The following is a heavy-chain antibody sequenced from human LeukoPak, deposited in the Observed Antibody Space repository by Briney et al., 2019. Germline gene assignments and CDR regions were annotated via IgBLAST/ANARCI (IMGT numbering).Heavy chain of an antibody. V-gene: IGHV4-39*01. D-gene: IGHD3-10*01. Sequence: SETLSLTCTVSGGSITILSYYWGWIRQPPGKGLEWIGSIYYSGNTYYNPSLKSRVTISLDSSKNQLSLMLTSVTAADTAVYYCARQREYYGSGTYYAFDYWGQGTLVTVSS. J-gene: IGHJ4*02. CDR1: GGSITILSYY. CDR3: ARQREYYGSGTYYAFDY. CDR2: IYYSGNT.